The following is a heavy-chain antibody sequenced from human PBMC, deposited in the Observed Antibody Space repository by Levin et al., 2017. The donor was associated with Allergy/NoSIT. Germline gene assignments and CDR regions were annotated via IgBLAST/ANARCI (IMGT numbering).Heavy chain of an antibody. V-gene: IGHV1-2*02. CDR3: ARDDYGDYVQSFDY. Sequence: GASVKVSCEAAGYTFTDHYMHWVRQAPGQGLEWMGWVNCNSGDTHYAQKFQDRVTMTRDTSITTAYIEVSSLRFDDTALCFCARDDYGDYVQSFDYWGQGTLVTVSS. J-gene: IGHJ4*02. CDR2: VNCNSGDT. D-gene: IGHD4-17*01. CDR1: GYTFTDHY.